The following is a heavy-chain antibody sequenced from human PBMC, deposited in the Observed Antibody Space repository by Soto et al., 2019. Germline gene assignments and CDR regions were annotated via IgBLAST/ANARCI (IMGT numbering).Heavy chain of an antibody. CDR2: IKSKTDGGTT. CDR3: TTANYGSGSYFVYYFDY. J-gene: IGHJ4*02. D-gene: IGHD3-10*01. Sequence: GGSLRLSCAASGFTFSNAWMNWVRQAPGKGLEWVGRIKSKTDGGTTDYAAPVKGRFTISRDDSKNTLYLQMNSLKTEDTAVYYCTTANYGSGSYFVYYFDYWGQGTLVTVSS. V-gene: IGHV3-15*07. CDR1: GFTFSNAW.